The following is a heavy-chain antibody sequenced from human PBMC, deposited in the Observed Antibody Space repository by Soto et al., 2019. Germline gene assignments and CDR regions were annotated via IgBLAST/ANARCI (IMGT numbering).Heavy chain of an antibody. CDR2: ISAYNGNT. D-gene: IGHD1-26*01. CDR1: GYTFTSYG. V-gene: IGHV1-18*01. J-gene: IGHJ3*02. Sequence: ASVKVSCKASGYTFTSYGISWVRQAPGQGLEWMGWISAYNGNTNYSQKFQGRVTITRDTSASTAYMELSSLRSEDTAVYYCARESGYYVYAFDIWGQGTMVTVSS. CDR3: ARESGYYVYAFDI.